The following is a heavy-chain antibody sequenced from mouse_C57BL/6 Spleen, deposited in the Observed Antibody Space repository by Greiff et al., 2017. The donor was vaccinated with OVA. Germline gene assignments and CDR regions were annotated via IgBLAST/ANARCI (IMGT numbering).Heavy chain of an antibody. CDR3: AREGYEILAMDY. CDR1: GYAFSSSW. D-gene: IGHD2-3*01. Sequence: QVQLQQSGPELVKPGASVKISCKASGYAFSSSWMNWVKQRPGKGLEWIGRIYPGDGDTNYNGKFKGKATLTADKSSSTAYMQLSSLTSADSAVYYCAREGYEILAMDYWGQGTSVTVSS. CDR2: IYPGDGDT. V-gene: IGHV1-82*01. J-gene: IGHJ4*01.